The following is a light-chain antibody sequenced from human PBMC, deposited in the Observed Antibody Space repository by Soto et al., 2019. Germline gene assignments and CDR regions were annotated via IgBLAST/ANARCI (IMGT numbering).Light chain of an antibody. CDR3: QQRNIWPPVT. CDR2: GAF. V-gene: IGKV3-11*01. J-gene: IGKJ5*01. CDR1: PSVPNY. Sequence: EIVLTQSPATLSSFPGDRVTLSCRASPSVPNYLAWYQQKPGQAPRLLIYGAFNRATGIPARFSGSGSGADFTLTISSLEPEDFAVYYCQQRNIWPPVTFGQGTRLKIK.